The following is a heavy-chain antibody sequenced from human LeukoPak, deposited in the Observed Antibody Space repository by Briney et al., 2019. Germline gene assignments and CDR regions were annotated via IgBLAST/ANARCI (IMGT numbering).Heavy chain of an antibody. J-gene: IGHJ5*02. CDR3: ARGGSGSYLEWFDP. V-gene: IGHV4-59*08. Sequence: SETLSLTCTVSDDSISDYYRGWIRQPPGKGLEWIGYFNNSGTSTYNPSLNRRGTILAGTSKNQFSLKLSSVTAADTPVYYCARGGSGSYLEWFDPWGQGTLVTVSS. CDR2: FNNSGTS. D-gene: IGHD1-26*01. CDR1: DDSISDYY.